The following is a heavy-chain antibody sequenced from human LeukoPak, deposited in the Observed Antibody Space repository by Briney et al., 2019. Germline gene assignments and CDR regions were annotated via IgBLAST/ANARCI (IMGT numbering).Heavy chain of an antibody. CDR3: ARYVVYGSGKYYFDY. CDR2: IYYTGST. V-gene: IGHV4-59*08. D-gene: IGHD3-10*01. Sequence: SETLSLTCTVSGGSISSYYWNWIRQPPGKGLEWIGFIYYTGSTSYNPSLKSRATISVDTSENQFSLKLSSVTAADTAVYYCARYVVYGSGKYYFDYWGQGTLVTVSS. CDR1: GGSISSYY. J-gene: IGHJ4*02.